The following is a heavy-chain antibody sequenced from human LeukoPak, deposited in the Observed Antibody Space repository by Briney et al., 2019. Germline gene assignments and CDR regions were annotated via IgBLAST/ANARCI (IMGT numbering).Heavy chain of an antibody. D-gene: IGHD6-19*01. J-gene: IGHJ4*02. CDR2: IYPGDSDT. CDR1: GYRITIYW. Sequence: GESLKISCRGSGYRITIYWIDWVRQMPGKGLEWMGSIYPGDSDTRYGPSFQGQVTISADSSIDTAYLQWSSLKASDTAMYFCGKRGGGVTGYSSGLYDYWGQGTLVTVSA. CDR3: GKRGGGVTGYSSGLYDY. V-gene: IGHV5-51*01.